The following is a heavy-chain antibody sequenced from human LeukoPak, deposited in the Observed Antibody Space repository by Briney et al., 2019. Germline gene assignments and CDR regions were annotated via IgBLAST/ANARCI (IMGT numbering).Heavy chain of an antibody. V-gene: IGHV3-53*01. Sequence: PGGSLRLSCAASEFPVSSNYMSWVRQAPGKGLEWVSVIYSGGSTYYADSVKGRFTISRDNSKNTLYLQMNSLRAEDTAVYYCARVTMFYGMDVWGQGTTVTVSS. CDR2: IYSGGST. CDR3: ARVTMFYGMDV. CDR1: EFPVSSNY. J-gene: IGHJ6*02. D-gene: IGHD3-10*02.